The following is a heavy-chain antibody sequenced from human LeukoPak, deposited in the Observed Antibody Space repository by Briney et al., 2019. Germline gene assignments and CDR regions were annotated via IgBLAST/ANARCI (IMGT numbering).Heavy chain of an antibody. D-gene: IGHD1-1*01. Sequence: SETLSLTCTVSGGSISSGGYYWSWIRQHPGRGLEWIGYIYYSGSTYYNPSLKSRVTISVDTSKNQFSLKLSSVTAADTAVYYCARDNDHGAYYWGQGTLVTVSS. V-gene: IGHV4-31*03. CDR3: ARDNDHGAYY. J-gene: IGHJ4*02. CDR1: GGSISSGGYY. CDR2: IYYSGST.